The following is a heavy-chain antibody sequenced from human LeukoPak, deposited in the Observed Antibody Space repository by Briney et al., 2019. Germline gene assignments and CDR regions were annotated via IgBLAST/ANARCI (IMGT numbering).Heavy chain of an antibody. CDR2: IRYDGSNK. Sequence: GGSLILSCAASGFTFSSYGMHWVRQAPGKGLEWVAFIRYDGSNKYYADSVKGRFTISRDNSKNTLYLQMNSLRAEDTAVYYCANTLTVAQYYFDYWGQGTLVTVSS. J-gene: IGHJ4*02. CDR1: GFTFSSYG. CDR3: ANTLTVAQYYFDY. V-gene: IGHV3-30*02. D-gene: IGHD4-23*01.